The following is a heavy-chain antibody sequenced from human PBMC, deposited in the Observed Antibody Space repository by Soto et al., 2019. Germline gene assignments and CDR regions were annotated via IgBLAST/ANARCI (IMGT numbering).Heavy chain of an antibody. CDR2: ISSSSSYI. CDR1: GFTFSSYS. Sequence: GGSLRLSCAASGFTFSSYSMNWVRQAPGKGLEWVSSISSSSSYIYYADSVKGRFTISRDNAKNSLYLQMNSLRAEDTAAYYCARLGDFGRGYCSGGSCSNWFDPWGQGTLVTVSS. D-gene: IGHD2-15*01. V-gene: IGHV3-21*01. CDR3: ARLGDFGRGYCSGGSCSNWFDP. J-gene: IGHJ5*02.